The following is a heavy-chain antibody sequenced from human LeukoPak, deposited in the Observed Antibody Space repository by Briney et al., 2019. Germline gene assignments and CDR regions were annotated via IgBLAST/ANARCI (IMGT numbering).Heavy chain of an antibody. CDR3: ARQIAAAGFDY. J-gene: IGHJ4*02. V-gene: IGHV4-59*08. D-gene: IGHD6-13*01. CDR1: GGSISSYY. CDR2: IYYSGST. Sequence: SETLSLTCTVSGGSISSYYWSWIRQPPGKGLEWIGYIYYSGSTNYNPSLKSRVTISVDTSKNQFSLKLSSVTAADTAVYYCARQIAAAGFDYWGQGTLVTLSS.